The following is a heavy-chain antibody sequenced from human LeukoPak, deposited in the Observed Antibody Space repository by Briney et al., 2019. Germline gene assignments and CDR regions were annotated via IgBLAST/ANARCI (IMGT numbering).Heavy chain of an antibody. J-gene: IGHJ4*02. D-gene: IGHD2-21*01. Sequence: SETLSLTCAVSGYSISSGYYWGWIRQHPGEGLEWIGSIYHSGSTYYNPSLKSRVTISVDTSKNQLSLKLSSVTAADTAVYYCARLFSYPVVIFDYWGQGTLVTVSS. CDR3: ARLFSYPVVIFDY. CDR1: GYSISSGYY. CDR2: IYHSGST. V-gene: IGHV4-38-2*01.